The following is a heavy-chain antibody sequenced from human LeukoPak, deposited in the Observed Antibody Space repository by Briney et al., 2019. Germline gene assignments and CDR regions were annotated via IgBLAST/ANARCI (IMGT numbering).Heavy chain of an antibody. CDR1: GSTFSSYA. CDR3: AKGFGYTYAYADY. J-gene: IGHJ4*02. V-gene: IGHV3-23*01. CDR2: ISGSGGST. Sequence: GGSLRLSCAASGSTFSSYAVSWVRQAPGKGLECVSAISGSGGSTNYADSVKGRFTISRDNSKKMLYLQMNSLRAEDTAVYYCAKGFGYTYAYADYWGQGTLVTVSS. D-gene: IGHD5-18*01.